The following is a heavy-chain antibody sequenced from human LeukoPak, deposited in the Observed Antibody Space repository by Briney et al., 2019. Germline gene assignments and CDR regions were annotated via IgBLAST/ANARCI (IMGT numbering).Heavy chain of an antibody. CDR1: AGSFSGYY. CDR2: INHSGST. V-gene: IGHV4-34*01. J-gene: IGHJ3*02. CDR3: ARGSVNYCSSTSCSGAFDI. Sequence: SETLSLTCAVYAGSFSGYYWSWIRQPPGKGLEWIGEINHSGSTNYNPSLKSRVTISVDTSKNQFSLKLSSVTAADTAVYYCARGSVNYCSSTSCSGAFDIWGQGTMVTVSS. D-gene: IGHD2-2*01.